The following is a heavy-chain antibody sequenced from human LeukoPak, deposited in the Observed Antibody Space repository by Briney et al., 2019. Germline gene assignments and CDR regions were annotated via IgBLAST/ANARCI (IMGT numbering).Heavy chain of an antibody. CDR2: IKQDGSEK. CDR1: GFTFSSYW. CDR3: ARDSSGYSTPSFDY. V-gene: IGHV3-7*01. Sequence: GGSLRLSCAASGFTFSSYWMSWVRQAPGKGLEWVANIKQDGSEKYYVDSVKGRFTNSRDNAKNSLYLQMNSLRAEDTAVYYCARDSSGYSTPSFDYWGQGTLVTVSS. D-gene: IGHD3-22*01. J-gene: IGHJ4*02.